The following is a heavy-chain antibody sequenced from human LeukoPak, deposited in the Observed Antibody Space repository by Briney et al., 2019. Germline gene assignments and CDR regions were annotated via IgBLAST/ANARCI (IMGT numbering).Heavy chain of an antibody. D-gene: IGHD3-3*01. CDR1: DGSISSYY. J-gene: IGHJ4*02. V-gene: IGHV4-59*01. CDR3: ARGEPYYDFWSGYYFDY. CDR2: IYYSGST. Sequence: PSETLSLTCTVSDGSISSYYWSWIRQPPGKGLEWIGYIYYSGSTNYNPSLKSRVTISVDTSKNQFSLKLSSVTAADTAVYYCARGEPYYDFWSGYYFDYWGQGTLVTVSS.